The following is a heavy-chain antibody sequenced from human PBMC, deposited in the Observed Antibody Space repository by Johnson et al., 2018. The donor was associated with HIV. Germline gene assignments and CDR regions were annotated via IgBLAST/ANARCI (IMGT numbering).Heavy chain of an antibody. CDR2: ISSSATPI. J-gene: IGHJ3*02. Sequence: DVQLVESGGGSVKPGGSLRLSCAASGFTFSNAWMSWVRQAPGKGLEWVSYISSSATPIYYADSVKGRFTISRDNSKNTRYLQMNSLRAEETAVYSCAKDLSPYSSGWYDAFDIRGQGTMVTVSS. CDR3: AKDLSPYSSGWYDAFDI. CDR1: GFTFSNAW. V-gene: IGHV3-48*01. D-gene: IGHD6-19*01.